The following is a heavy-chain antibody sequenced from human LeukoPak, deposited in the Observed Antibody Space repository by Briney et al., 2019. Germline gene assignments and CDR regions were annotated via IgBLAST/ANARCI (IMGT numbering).Heavy chain of an antibody. CDR3: AKDFSVAIDY. J-gene: IGHJ4*02. Sequence: GGSLRLSCAASGFTFSSYGMHWVRQAPGKGLEWVTVISYDGSNKYYADSVKGRFTISRDNSKNTLYLQMNSLRAEDTALYYCAKDFSVAIDYWGQGTLVTVSS. V-gene: IGHV3-30*18. CDR2: ISYDGSNK. CDR1: GFTFSSYG. D-gene: IGHD3-3*02.